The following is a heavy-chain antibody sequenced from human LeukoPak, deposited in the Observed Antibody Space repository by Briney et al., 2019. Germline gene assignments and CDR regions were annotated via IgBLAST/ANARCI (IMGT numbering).Heavy chain of an antibody. J-gene: IGHJ6*02. D-gene: IGHD2-2*01. CDR2: ISAYNGNT. V-gene: IGHV1-18*01. Sequence: ASVHVSCKASGYTFASYGISWVRQAPGQGLEWMGWISAYNGNTNYAQKLQGRVTMTKDTSTSTAYMELRSLRSDDTDVYYCARDGSFRCSSTSCYSGYYYYGMDVWGQGTTVTVSS. CDR3: ARDGSFRCSSTSCYSGYYYYGMDV. CDR1: GYTFASYG.